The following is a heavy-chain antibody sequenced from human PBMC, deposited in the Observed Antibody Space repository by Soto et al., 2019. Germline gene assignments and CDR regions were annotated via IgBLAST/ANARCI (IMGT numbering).Heavy chain of an antibody. V-gene: IGHV5-51*01. D-gene: IGHD3-3*01. Sequence: GEPLKISCNGSGYNFAVYWIAWVRQMPGKGLELMGIIYPSDSDTRYRPSFQGQVTISADKSISSAYLQWSSLRASDTAMYYCARGGVSTRTFDYWGQGTPVTVSS. CDR3: ARGGVSTRTFDY. J-gene: IGHJ4*02. CDR2: IYPSDSDT. CDR1: GYNFAVYW.